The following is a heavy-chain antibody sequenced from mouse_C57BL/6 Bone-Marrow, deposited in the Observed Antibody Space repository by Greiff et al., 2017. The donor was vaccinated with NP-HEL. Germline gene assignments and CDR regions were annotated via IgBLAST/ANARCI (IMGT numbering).Heavy chain of an antibody. CDR1: GFTFSDYG. Sequence: DVKLVESGGGLVKPGGSLKLSCAASGFTFSDYGMHWVRQAPEKGLEWVAYISSGSSTIYYADTVKGRFTISRDNAKNTLFLQMTSLRSEDTAMYYCARYDYDVGVDYWGQGTSVTVSS. D-gene: IGHD2-4*01. J-gene: IGHJ4*01. CDR2: ISSGSSTI. V-gene: IGHV5-17*01. CDR3: ARYDYDVGVDY.